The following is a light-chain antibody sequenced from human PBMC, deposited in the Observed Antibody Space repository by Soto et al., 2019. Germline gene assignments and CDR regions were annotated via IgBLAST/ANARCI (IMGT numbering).Light chain of an antibody. CDR3: QQYNSYRT. CDR2: KAS. Sequence: DIQMTQSPSTLSASVGDRVTITCRASQSISSWLAWYQQKPGKAPKLLIYKASSLESGVPSRFSGSGSGTEFTLTISRLQPDEFATDYCQQYNSYRTFGQGTKVEIK. J-gene: IGKJ1*01. CDR1: QSISSW. V-gene: IGKV1-5*03.